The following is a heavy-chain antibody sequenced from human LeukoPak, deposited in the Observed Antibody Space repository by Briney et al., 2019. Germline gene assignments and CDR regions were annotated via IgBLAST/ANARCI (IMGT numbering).Heavy chain of an antibody. J-gene: IGHJ4*02. CDR1: GFTFDDYG. CDR2: INWNGGST. CDR3: AKEVDPSSGFDY. Sequence: GGSLRLSCAASGFTFDDYGMSWVRQAPGKGLEWVSGINWNGGSTGYADSVKGRFTISRDNAKNSLYLQMNSLRAEDTAVYYCAKEVDPSSGFDYWGQGTLVTVSS. D-gene: IGHD6-25*01. V-gene: IGHV3-20*04.